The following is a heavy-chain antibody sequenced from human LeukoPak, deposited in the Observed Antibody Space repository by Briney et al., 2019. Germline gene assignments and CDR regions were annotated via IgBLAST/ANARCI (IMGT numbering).Heavy chain of an antibody. V-gene: IGHV3-23*01. J-gene: IGHJ4*02. Sequence: GGSLRLSCAASGFTFSTYAMSWVRQAPGKGLEWVSAISGSGDSTYYADSVKGRFTISRDNSKDTLYLQMNSLRAEDTAVYYCAKGGLWFGKNDYWGQGTLVTVSS. D-gene: IGHD3-10*01. CDR3: AKGGLWFGKNDY. CDR1: GFTFSTYA. CDR2: ISGSGDST.